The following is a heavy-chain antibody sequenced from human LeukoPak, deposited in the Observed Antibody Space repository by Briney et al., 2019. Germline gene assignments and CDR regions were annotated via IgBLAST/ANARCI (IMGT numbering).Heavy chain of an antibody. Sequence: GESLKISCKGSGYTFSNYWIGWVRQMPWKGLEWMGMIYPGDSDTRYSPSFEGQVTISADKSISTAYLQWGTLKAPDTAMYYCARRELATKYGINGMTRTDAFDIWGQGTMVTVSS. CDR3: ARRELATKYGINGMTRTDAFDI. CDR2: IYPGDSDT. D-gene: IGHD1-20*01. V-gene: IGHV5-51*01. J-gene: IGHJ3*02. CDR1: GYTFSNYW.